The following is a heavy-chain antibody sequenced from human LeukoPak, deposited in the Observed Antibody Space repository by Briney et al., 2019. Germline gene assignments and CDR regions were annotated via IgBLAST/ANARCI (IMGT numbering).Heavy chain of an antibody. D-gene: IGHD3-10*01. Sequence: PGGSLRLSCAASGFTFSSYAMSWIRQPPGKGLEWIGEINHSGSTNYNPSLKSRVTISVDTSKNQFSLKLSSVTAADTAVYYCARALVYYGSLGYWGQGTLVTVSS. V-gene: IGHV4-34*01. J-gene: IGHJ4*02. CDR2: INHSGST. CDR1: GFTFSSYA. CDR3: ARALVYYGSLGY.